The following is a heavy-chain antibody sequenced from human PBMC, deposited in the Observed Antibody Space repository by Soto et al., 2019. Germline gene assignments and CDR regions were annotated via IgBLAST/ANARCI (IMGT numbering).Heavy chain of an antibody. J-gene: IGHJ6*03. CDR1: GDSVSSNSAA. CDR2: TYYRSKWYN. D-gene: IGHD3-3*01. CDR3: ARSHDFWSGPPYMDV. V-gene: IGHV6-1*01. Sequence: SQTLSLTCAISGDSVSSNSAAWSWIRLSPSKGLEWLGRTYYRSKWYNDYAVSVKSRITINPDTSKNQFSLQLNSVTPEDTAVYYCARSHDFWSGPPYMDVWGKGTTVTVSS.